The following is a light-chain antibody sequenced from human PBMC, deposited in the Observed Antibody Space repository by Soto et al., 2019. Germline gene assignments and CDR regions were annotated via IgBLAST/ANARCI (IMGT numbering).Light chain of an antibody. J-gene: IGKJ2*01. V-gene: IGKV4-1*01. Sequence: DIVMTQSPDSLAVSLGERATINRKSSQRSNFNNDNYLAWYQQKPGQPPKLLIYWASARESGVPDRFSGSGSGTDFTLTISSLQAEDVAVYYCQQYYSIPYTFGQGTKLEIK. CDR3: QQYYSIPYT. CDR2: WAS. CDR1: QRSNFNNDNY.